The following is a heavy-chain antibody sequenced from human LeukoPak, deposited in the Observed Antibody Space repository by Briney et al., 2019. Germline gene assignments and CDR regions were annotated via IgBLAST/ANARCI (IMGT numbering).Heavy chain of an antibody. Sequence: GGSLRLSCAASGFTFSSYWMNWVRQAPGKGLVWVSRIASDGSSTTYADSVKGQFSISRDNAKNTLYLQMDSLRVEDTAVYYCARGRPHGNDYWGQGTLVTVSS. CDR3: ARGRPHGNDY. V-gene: IGHV3-74*01. CDR2: IASDGSST. D-gene: IGHD4-23*01. CDR1: GFTFSSYW. J-gene: IGHJ4*02.